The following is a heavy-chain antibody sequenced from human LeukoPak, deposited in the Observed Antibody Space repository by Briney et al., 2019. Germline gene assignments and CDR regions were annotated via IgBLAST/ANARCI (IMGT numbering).Heavy chain of an antibody. CDR2: INPNSGGT. Sequence: GASVKVSCKASGYTFTGYYMHWVRQAPGQGLEWMGWINPNSGGTNHAQKFQGRVTMTRDTSISTAYMELSRLRSDDTAVYYCARESGSYGSDYWGQGTLVTVSS. CDR1: GYTFTGYY. V-gene: IGHV1-2*02. CDR3: ARESGSYGSDY. D-gene: IGHD1-26*01. J-gene: IGHJ4*02.